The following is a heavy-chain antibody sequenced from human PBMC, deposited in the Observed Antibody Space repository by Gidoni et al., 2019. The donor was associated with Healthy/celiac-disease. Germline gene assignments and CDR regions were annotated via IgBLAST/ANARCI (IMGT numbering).Heavy chain of an antibody. CDR3: AREADYSNYIDY. D-gene: IGHD4-4*01. V-gene: IGHV3-74*01. CDR1: GFTFSSYW. CDR2: INSDGSST. Sequence: GESGGGLVQPGGSLRLSCAASGFTFSSYWMHWVRQAPGKGLVWVSRINSDGSSTSYADSVKGRFTISRDNAKNTLYLQMNRLRAEDTAVYYCAREADYSNYIDYWGQGTLVTVSS. J-gene: IGHJ4*02.